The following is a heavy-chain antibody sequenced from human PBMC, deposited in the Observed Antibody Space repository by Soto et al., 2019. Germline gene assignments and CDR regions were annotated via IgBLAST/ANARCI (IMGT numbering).Heavy chain of an antibody. CDR3: AKDGYSLHGMDV. D-gene: IGHD5-18*01. Sequence: PGGSLRLSCAASGFTFDDYAMHWVRQAPGKGLEWVSLISWDGGSTYYADSVKGRFTISGDNSKNSLYLQMNSLRAEDTALYYCAKDGYSLHGMDVWGQGTTVTVSS. J-gene: IGHJ6*02. V-gene: IGHV3-43D*04. CDR2: ISWDGGST. CDR1: GFTFDDYA.